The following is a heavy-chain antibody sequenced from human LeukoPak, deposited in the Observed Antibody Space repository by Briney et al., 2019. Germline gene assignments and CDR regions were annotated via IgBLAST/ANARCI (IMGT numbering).Heavy chain of an antibody. CDR1: GYTFTGYY. D-gene: IGHD3-9*01. J-gene: IGHJ4*02. CDR3: ARAGGPILRYFDWSHYYFDY. Sequence: PGASVKVSCTASGYTFTGYYMHWVRQAPGQGLEWMGWINPNSGGTNYAQKFQGWVTMTRDTSISTAYMELSRLRSDDTAVYYCARAGGPILRYFDWSHYYFDYWGQGTLVTVSS. V-gene: IGHV1-2*04. CDR2: INPNSGGT.